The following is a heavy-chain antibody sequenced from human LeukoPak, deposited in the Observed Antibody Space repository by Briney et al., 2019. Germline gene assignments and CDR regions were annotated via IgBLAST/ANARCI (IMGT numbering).Heavy chain of an antibody. V-gene: IGHV4-38-2*01. CDR2: IYHSGST. CDR3: ASRVIFGVVIRDY. J-gene: IGHJ4*02. Sequence: PSETLSLTCAVSGYSISSGYYWGWIRQPPGKGLEWIGSIYHSGSTYYNPSLKSRVTISVDTSKNQFSLKLSSVTAADTAVYYCASRVIFGVVIRDYWGQGTLVTVSS. D-gene: IGHD3-3*01. CDR1: GYSISSGYY.